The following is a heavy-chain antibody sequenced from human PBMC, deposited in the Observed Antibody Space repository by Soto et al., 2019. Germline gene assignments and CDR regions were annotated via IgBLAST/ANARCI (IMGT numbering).Heavy chain of an antibody. V-gene: IGHV3-23*01. CDR2: ISGSGGST. D-gene: IGHD3-3*01. CDR3: AKAGNGYDFWSGYVYYFDY. Sequence: PVGSLRLSCAASGFTFSSYAMSWVRQAPGKGLEWVSAISGSGGSTYYADFVKGRFTISRDNSKNTLYLQMNSLRAEDTAVYYCAKAGNGYDFWSGYVYYFDYWGQGTLVTVSS. J-gene: IGHJ4*02. CDR1: GFTFSSYA.